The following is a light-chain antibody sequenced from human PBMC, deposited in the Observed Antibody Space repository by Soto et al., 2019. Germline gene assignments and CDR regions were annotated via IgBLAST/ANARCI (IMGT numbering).Light chain of an antibody. CDR1: QGITTW. CDR2: DVS. CDR3: QHYKMYSPWT. J-gene: IGKJ1*01. V-gene: IGKV1-5*02. Sequence: KMPQFPSTVFQYLGDTAPFLCRPIQGITTWLAWYQQRPGKAPKLLIYDVSSLQSGVPSRFSGSGSGTEFTLTISSLQPDDFATYYCQHYKMYSPWTFGQGTKVDIK.